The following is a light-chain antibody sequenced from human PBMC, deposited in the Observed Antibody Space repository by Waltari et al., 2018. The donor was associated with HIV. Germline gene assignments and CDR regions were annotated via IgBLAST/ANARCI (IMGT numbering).Light chain of an antibody. CDR1: SRDVGGYHL. V-gene: IGLV2-23*02. J-gene: IGLJ2*01. CDR3: CAYAGSTTYVI. CDR2: EVS. Sequence: SALTQPPSVSGSPGPSITISCTATSRDVGGYHLVSLYQQHPGQAPKLMIYEVSKRPSGVSNRFSGSKSGNTASLTISGLQAEDEADYYCCAYAGSTTYVIFGGGTKLTVL.